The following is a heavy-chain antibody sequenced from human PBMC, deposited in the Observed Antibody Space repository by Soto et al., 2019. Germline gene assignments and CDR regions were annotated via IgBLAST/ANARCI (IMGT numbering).Heavy chain of an antibody. D-gene: IGHD1-26*01. Sequence: QVLLVQSGSEVKKPGSSMKVSCQTSGYTFSDFALTWVRQVPDKGLEWLGWISPYTGKTNYAQRVHDRVALTTDTSTRTAYWELRSLTSDDTAVYYCARLGWELLSGRRYFDYWGQGTLVTVSS. CDR2: ISPYTGKT. CDR3: ARLGWELLSGRRYFDY. CDR1: GYTFSDFA. V-gene: IGHV1-18*04. J-gene: IGHJ4*02.